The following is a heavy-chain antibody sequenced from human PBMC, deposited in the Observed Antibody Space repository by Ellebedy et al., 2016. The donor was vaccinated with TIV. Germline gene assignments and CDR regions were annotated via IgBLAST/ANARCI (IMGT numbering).Heavy chain of an antibody. CDR3: ARGLTGNAFDI. Sequence: MPSETLSLTCTVPGGSINSGDYYWSWIRQPPGTGLEWVGYIYYSGSAYYNSSLKGRVKISVDRSKKQISLELNSVTAADTAVYFCARGLTGNAFDIWGQGTMVTVSS. V-gene: IGHV4-30-4*01. D-gene: IGHD1-20*01. J-gene: IGHJ3*02. CDR1: GGSINSGDYY. CDR2: IYYSGSA.